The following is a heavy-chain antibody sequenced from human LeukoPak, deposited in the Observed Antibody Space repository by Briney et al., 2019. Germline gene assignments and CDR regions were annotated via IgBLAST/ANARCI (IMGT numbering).Heavy chain of an antibody. CDR3: ARENHGSFDY. CDR2: ISSGSTYI. Sequence: GGSLRLSCAASGFSFSTYYVNWVRQAPGKGLEWVACISSGSTYIFYADPVRGRFAVSRDNAKNSLYLQMSSLRADDTAVYYCARENHGSFDYWGRGSLVTVSS. CDR1: GFSFSTYY. V-gene: IGHV3-21*01. J-gene: IGHJ4*02. D-gene: IGHD1-14*01.